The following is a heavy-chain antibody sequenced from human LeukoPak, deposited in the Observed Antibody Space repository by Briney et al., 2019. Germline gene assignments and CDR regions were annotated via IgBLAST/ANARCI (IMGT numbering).Heavy chain of an antibody. CDR3: VRHAVDKYDNSGYYSLGSDNWFDP. V-gene: IGHV4-59*08. D-gene: IGHD3-22*01. J-gene: IGHJ5*02. Sequence: NPSETLSLTCTVSGGSISSYYWSWIRQPPGKGLEWIGYIYYSGSTNYNPSLKSRVTISVDTSKNQFSLKLSSVTAADTAVYYCVRHAVDKYDNSGYYSLGSDNWFDPWGQGTLVTVSS. CDR1: GGSISSYY. CDR2: IYYSGST.